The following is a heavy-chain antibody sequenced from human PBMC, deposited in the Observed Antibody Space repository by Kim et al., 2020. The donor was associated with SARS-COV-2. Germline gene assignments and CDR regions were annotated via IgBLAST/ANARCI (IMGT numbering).Heavy chain of an antibody. D-gene: IGHD3-10*01. V-gene: IGHV7-4-1*02. CDR2: INTNTGNP. J-gene: IGHJ4*02. CDR3: ASDYYGSGSYRFDY. Sequence: ASVKVSCKASGYTFTSYAMNWVRQAPGQGLEWMGWINTNTGNPTYAQGFTGRFVFSLDTSVSTAYLQISSLKAEDTAVYYCASDYYGSGSYRFDYWGQGTLVTVSS. CDR1: GYTFTSYA.